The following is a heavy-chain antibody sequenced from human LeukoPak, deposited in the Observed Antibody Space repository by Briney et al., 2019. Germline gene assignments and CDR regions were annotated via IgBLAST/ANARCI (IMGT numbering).Heavy chain of an antibody. Sequence: GASVKVSCKASGGTFSSYAISWVRQAPGQGLEWMGRIIPILGIANYAQKFQGRVTITADKSTSTAYMELSSLRSEDTAVYYCARDSKVVATTYYFDYWSQGTLVTVSS. V-gene: IGHV1-69*04. CDR1: GGTFSSYA. CDR2: IIPILGIA. J-gene: IGHJ4*02. D-gene: IGHD5-12*01. CDR3: ARDSKVVATTYYFDY.